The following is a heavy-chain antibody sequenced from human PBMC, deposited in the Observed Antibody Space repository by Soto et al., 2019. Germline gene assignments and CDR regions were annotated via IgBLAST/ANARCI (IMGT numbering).Heavy chain of an antibody. CDR2: IYPGDSDP. CDR3: ARRRYSYGFRYYYGMDV. J-gene: IGHJ6*02. CDR1: GDNVIRPW. Sequence: GDSLKISCKGSGDNVIRPWSGWLRQMTAKGLEWMGIIYPGDSDPSYSPSFQGQVTISAAKSISTAYLQWSSLKASDTAMYYCARRRYSYGFRYYYGMDVWGQGTTVTVYS. D-gene: IGHD5-18*01. V-gene: IGHV5-51*01.